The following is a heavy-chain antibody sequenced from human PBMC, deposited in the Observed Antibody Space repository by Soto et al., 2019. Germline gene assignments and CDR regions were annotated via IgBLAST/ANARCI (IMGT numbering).Heavy chain of an antibody. Sequence: QLQLQESGPGLVKPSETLSLTCTVSGGSISSNTYYWGWIRQPPGKGLEWIGTISYSGSTYYSPSLKSRVTTSVDTSKNQFSLKLSSVTAADTAVYYCVTLWYGSSWYYSDYWGQGTLVTVSS. J-gene: IGHJ4*02. CDR2: ISYSGST. CDR3: VTLWYGSSWYYSDY. D-gene: IGHD6-13*01. CDR1: GGSISSNTYY. V-gene: IGHV4-39*01.